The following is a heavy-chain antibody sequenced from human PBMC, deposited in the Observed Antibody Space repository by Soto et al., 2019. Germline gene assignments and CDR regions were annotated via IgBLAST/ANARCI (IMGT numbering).Heavy chain of an antibody. CDR3: ASLQVRIVGATALDY. CDR1: GGSFSGYY. D-gene: IGHD1-26*01. Sequence: PSETLSLTCAVYGGSFSGYYWSWIRQPPGKGLEWIGEINHSGSTNYNPSLKSRVTISVDTSKNQFSLKLSSVTAADTAVYYCASLQVRIVGATALDYWGQGTLVTVSS. V-gene: IGHV4-34*01. J-gene: IGHJ4*02. CDR2: INHSGST.